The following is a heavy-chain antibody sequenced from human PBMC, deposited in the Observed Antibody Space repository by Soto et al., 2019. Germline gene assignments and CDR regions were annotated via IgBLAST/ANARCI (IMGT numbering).Heavy chain of an antibody. D-gene: IGHD3-3*01. CDR1: GFTVSDNY. CDR2: IYTDGSK. Sequence: EVQLVESGGGLTQPGESLRLSCAASGFTVSDNYMRWVRQAPGKGLEWVSTIYTDGSKRYADSVKDRFTIIRDNPTNTLHRQMNRLRAEHMAGYYCAREASWSGWFVHWGQGTLVTVSP. CDR3: AREASWSGWFVH. V-gene: IGHV3-53*01. J-gene: IGHJ5*02.